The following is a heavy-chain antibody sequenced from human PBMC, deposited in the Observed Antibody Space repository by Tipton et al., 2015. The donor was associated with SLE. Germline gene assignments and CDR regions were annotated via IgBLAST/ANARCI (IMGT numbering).Heavy chain of an antibody. V-gene: IGHV4-59*01. J-gene: IGHJ6*02. CDR2: IYYSGST. CDR3: ARFIAAAGHHSYYGMDV. Sequence: TLSLTCTVSGGSISSYYWSWIRQPPGKGLEWIGYIYYSGSTNYNPSLKSRVTISVDTSKNQFSLKLSSVTAADTAVYYCARFIAAAGHHSYYGMDVWGQGTTVTVSS. D-gene: IGHD6-13*01. CDR1: GGSISSYY.